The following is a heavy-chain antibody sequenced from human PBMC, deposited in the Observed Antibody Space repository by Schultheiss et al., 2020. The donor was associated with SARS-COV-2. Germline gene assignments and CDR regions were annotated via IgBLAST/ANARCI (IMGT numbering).Heavy chain of an antibody. J-gene: IGHJ4*02. CDR1: GFTFSSYA. V-gene: IGHV3-30*04. Sequence: GGSLRLSCAASGFTFSSYAMHWVRQAPGKGLEWVAVISYDGSNKYYADSVKGRFTISRDNSKNTLYLQMNSLKTEDTAVYYCTTVRHSSSYPHTLDYWGQGTLVTVSS. D-gene: IGHD6-13*01. CDR3: TTVRHSSSYPHTLDY. CDR2: ISYDGSNK.